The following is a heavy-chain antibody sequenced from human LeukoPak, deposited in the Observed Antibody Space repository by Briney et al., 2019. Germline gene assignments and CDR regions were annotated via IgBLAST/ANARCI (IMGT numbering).Heavy chain of an antibody. D-gene: IGHD6-13*01. CDR3: AKAGSSSWTSGHYFDS. Sequence: PGGSLRLSCAASGFTFSSYAMSWVRQIPGKGLEWVSAVGGSGGSTYYADSMQGRFTISRDNSKNALYLQMNSLRAEDTAVYYCAKAGSSSWTSGHYFDSWGQGTLVTVSS. CDR1: GFTFSSYA. V-gene: IGHV3-23*01. J-gene: IGHJ4*02. CDR2: VGGSGGST.